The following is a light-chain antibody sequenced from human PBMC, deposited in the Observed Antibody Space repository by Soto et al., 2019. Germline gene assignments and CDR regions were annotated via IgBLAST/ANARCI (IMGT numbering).Light chain of an antibody. CDR1: QSVSSN. V-gene: IGKV3-15*01. CDR3: QQYNNWPPWT. J-gene: IGKJ1*01. CDR2: GAS. Sequence: EIVMPQSPATLSVSPGERATLSCRASQSVSSNSAWYQQKPGQAPRLLIYGASTRATGIPARFSGSGSGTEFTRTISSLQSEDFAVYYCQQYNNWPPWTVGQGTKVEIK.